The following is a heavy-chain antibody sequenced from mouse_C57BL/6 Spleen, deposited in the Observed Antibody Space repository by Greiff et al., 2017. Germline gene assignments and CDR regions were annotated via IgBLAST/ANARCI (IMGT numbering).Heavy chain of an antibody. D-gene: IGHD1-1*01. CDR2: IDPNSGGT. CDR1: GYTFTSYW. Sequence: QVQLQQPGAELVKPGASVKLSCKASGYTFTSYWMHWVKQRPGRGLEWIGRIDPNSGGTKYNEKFKSKATLTVDKPSSTAYMQLSSLTSEDSAVYYCARFEIELLRNYYAMDYWGQGTSVTVSS. CDR3: ARFEIELLRNYYAMDY. V-gene: IGHV1-72*01. J-gene: IGHJ4*01.